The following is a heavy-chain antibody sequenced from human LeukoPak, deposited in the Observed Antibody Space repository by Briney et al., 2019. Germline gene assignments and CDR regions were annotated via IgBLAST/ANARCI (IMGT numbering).Heavy chain of an antibody. CDR3: ARDSSRTTAIDY. Sequence: GGSLRLSCAASGFTFSSYGMHWVRQAPGKGLEWVAVISYDGSNKYYADSVKGRFTISRDNSKNTLYLQMNSLRAEDTAVYYCARDSSRTTAIDYWGQGTLVTVSS. CDR1: GFTFSSYG. V-gene: IGHV3-30*03. J-gene: IGHJ4*02. D-gene: IGHD5-18*01. CDR2: ISYDGSNK.